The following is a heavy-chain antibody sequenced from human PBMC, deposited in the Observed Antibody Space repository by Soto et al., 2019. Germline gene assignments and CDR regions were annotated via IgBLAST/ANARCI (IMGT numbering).Heavy chain of an antibody. CDR3: TTAGRITMVRGVINGHYYYYYYMDV. CDR1: GFTFSNAW. V-gene: IGHV3-15*01. CDR2: IKSKTDGGTT. Sequence: GGSLRLSCAASGFTFSNAWMSWVRQAPGKGLEWVGRIKSKTDGGTTDYAAPVKGRFTISRDDSKNTLYLQMNSLKTEDTAVYYCTTAGRITMVRGVINGHYYYYYYMDVWGKGTTVTVSS. J-gene: IGHJ6*03. D-gene: IGHD3-10*01.